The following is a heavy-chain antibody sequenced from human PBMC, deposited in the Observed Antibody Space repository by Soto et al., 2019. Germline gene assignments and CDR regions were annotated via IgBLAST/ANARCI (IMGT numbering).Heavy chain of an antibody. CDR3: ARGGFYYYDSSGLKTSGPLRAFDY. CDR1: GGSFSGYY. CDR2: INHSGST. Sequence: SETMSLTCAVYGGSFSGYYWSWIRQPPGKGLEWIGEINHSGSTNYNPSLKSRVTISVDTSKNQFSLKLSSVTATDTAVYYCARGGFYYYDSSGLKTSGPLRAFDYWGQGTLVTVSS. D-gene: IGHD3-22*01. V-gene: IGHV4-34*01. J-gene: IGHJ4*02.